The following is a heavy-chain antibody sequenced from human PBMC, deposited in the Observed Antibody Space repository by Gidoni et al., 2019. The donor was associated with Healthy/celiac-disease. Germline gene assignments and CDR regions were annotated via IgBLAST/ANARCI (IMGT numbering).Heavy chain of an antibody. CDR1: GGSISSSSYY. CDR3: ARVDCSGGSCYYAVEYYFDY. J-gene: IGHJ4*02. D-gene: IGHD2-15*01. CDR2: IDYSGST. V-gene: IGHV4-39*07. Sequence: QLQLQESGPGLVKPSETLSLTCTVPGGSISSSSYYWGWIRQPPGKGLEWIGSIDYSGSTYYNPSLKSRVTISVDTSKNQFSLKLSSVTAADTAVYYCARVDCSGGSCYYAVEYYFDYWGQGTLVTVSS.